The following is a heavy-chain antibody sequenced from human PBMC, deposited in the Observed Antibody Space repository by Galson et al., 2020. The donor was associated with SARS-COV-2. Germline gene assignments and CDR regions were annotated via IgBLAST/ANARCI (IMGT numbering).Heavy chain of an antibody. CDR2: IYPGASDT. CDR3: ARRGWGGDKGRIYYFDY. Sequence: GESLKISCKGSGYSFTSYWIGWVRQMPGKGLEWMGIIYPGASDTRYSPSFQGQVTISADKSISTAYLQWSSLKASDTAMYYCARRGWGGDKGRIYYFDYWGQGTLVTVSS. CDR1: GYSFTSYW. J-gene: IGHJ4*02. D-gene: IGHD2-21*01. V-gene: IGHV5-51*01.